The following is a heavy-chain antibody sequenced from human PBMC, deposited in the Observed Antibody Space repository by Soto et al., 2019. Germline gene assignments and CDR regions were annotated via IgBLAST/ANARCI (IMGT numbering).Heavy chain of an antibody. CDR3: ARDRGYYDSSGYYSFDY. D-gene: IGHD3-22*01. CDR2: IIPIFGTA. CDR1: GGTFSSYA. V-gene: IGHV1-69*01. J-gene: IGHJ4*02. Sequence: QVQLVQSGAEVKKPASSVKVSCKASGGTFSSYAISWVRQAPGQGLEWMGGIIPIFGTANYAQKFQGRVTITADESTSTAYRELGSLRSEDTAVYYCARDRGYYDSSGYYSFDYWGQGTLVTVSS.